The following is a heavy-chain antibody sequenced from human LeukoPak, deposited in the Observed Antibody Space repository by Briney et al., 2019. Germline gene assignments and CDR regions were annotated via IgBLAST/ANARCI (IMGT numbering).Heavy chain of an antibody. CDR3: ARDGSYYGVHSFDY. Sequence: GGSLRLSCAASGFTFSSYAMHWVRQAPGKGLEYVSAISSNGGSTYYADSVKGRFTISRDNSKNTLYLQMGSLRAEDTAVYYCARDGSYYGVHSFDYWGQGTLVTVSS. CDR1: GFTFSSYA. D-gene: IGHD1-26*01. CDR2: ISSNGGST. V-gene: IGHV3-64*02. J-gene: IGHJ4*02.